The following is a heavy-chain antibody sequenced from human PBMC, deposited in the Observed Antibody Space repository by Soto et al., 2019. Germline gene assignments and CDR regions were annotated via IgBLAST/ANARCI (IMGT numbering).Heavy chain of an antibody. V-gene: IGHV3-23*01. D-gene: IGHD2-15*01. CDR3: ARGVAGYYAMDV. J-gene: IGHJ6*02. CDR1: DFTFRGTG. CDR2: ISGSGAST. Sequence: PGGSLSPSFQAADFTFRGTGRHWVRQAPGKGLEWVTAISGSGASTYYADYVKGRFTISRDNSKNTLYLQMNSLRAEDMSLYYSARGVAGYYAMDVWGQGTTVTSP.